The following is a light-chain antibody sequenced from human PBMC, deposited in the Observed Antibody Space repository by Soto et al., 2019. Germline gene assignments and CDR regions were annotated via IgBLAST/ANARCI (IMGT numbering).Light chain of an antibody. CDR1: SSNIGAGYP. CDR2: G. Sequence: QSVLTQPPSVSGAPGQRVTISCTGSSSNIGAGYPVHWYQQLPGTAPKLLVAGKRPSGVPDRFSVSKSGASASLAITGLQAEDEADYYCQSYDSSLSRRWVFGGGTKLTVL. J-gene: IGLJ3*02. V-gene: IGLV1-40*01. CDR3: QSYDSSLSRRWV.